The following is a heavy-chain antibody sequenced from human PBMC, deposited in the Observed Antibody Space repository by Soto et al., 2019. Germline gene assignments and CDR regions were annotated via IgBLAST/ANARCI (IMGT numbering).Heavy chain of an antibody. D-gene: IGHD3-16*01. CDR1: GFTFRIYS. CDR3: ARDATFGTKGGSFDI. Sequence: VGSLRLSCAASGFTFRIYSMHWVRQSPGKGLEWVAVMWYDGTNKYYGESVKGRFTISRDNSENTLYLQMNSLRVEDTAVYYCARDATFGTKGGSFDIWGHGTLVTVS. V-gene: IGHV3-33*01. J-gene: IGHJ3*02. CDR2: MWYDGTNK.